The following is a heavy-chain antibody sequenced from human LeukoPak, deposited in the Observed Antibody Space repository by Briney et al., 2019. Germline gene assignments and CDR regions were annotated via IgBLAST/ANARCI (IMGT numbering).Heavy chain of an antibody. CDR2: ISSSGSTI. CDR3: ASTRKGLIYDFWSGLYYFDY. V-gene: IGHV3-48*03. Sequence: GGSLRLPCAASGFTFSSYEMNWVRQAPGKGLEWVSYISSSGSTIYYADSVKGRFTISRDNAKNSLYLQMYSLRAEDTAVYYCASTRKGLIYDFWSGLYYFDYWGQGTLVTVSS. D-gene: IGHD3-3*01. J-gene: IGHJ4*02. CDR1: GFTFSSYE.